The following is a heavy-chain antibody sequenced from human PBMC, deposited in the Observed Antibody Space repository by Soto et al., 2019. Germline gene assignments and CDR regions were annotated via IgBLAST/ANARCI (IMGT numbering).Heavy chain of an antibody. CDR2: IIPIFGTA. D-gene: IGHD3-10*01. V-gene: IGHV1-69*01. CDR3: ARSRRIRGVKPPDY. Sequence: QVQLVQSGAEVKKPGSSVKVSCKASVGTFSSYAISWVRQAPGQGLEWMGGIIPIFGTANYAQKFQGRVTITADESTSTAYMELSSLRSEDTAVYSCARSRRIRGVKPPDYWGQGTLVTVSS. J-gene: IGHJ4*02. CDR1: VGTFSSYA.